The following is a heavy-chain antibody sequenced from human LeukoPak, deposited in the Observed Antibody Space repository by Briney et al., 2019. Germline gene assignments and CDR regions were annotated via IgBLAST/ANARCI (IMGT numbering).Heavy chain of an antibody. Sequence: SETLSLTCTVSGGSISSGGYYWTWIRHHPGKGLEWIGYIYYSGSTYYNPSLKSRVTISVDTSKNQFSLKLSSVTAADTAVYYCARYSSSWYGYYYYYGMDVWGQGTTVTVSS. CDR2: IYYSGST. D-gene: IGHD6-13*01. CDR3: ARYSSSWYGYYYYYGMDV. V-gene: IGHV4-61*08. CDR1: GGSISSGGYY. J-gene: IGHJ6*02.